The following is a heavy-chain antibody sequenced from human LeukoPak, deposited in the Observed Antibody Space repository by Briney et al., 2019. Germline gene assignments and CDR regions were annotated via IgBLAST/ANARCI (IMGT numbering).Heavy chain of an antibody. Sequence: GESLKISCKVSGYRFNIYWIGWVRQMSGRGPEWMGIIYPGDSDIRYSPSFQGQVNISADKSISTAYLQWNSLKASDTAMYYCVRRTTGEYYFDYWGQGTLVTVSS. V-gene: IGHV5-51*01. CDR1: GYRFNIYW. D-gene: IGHD7-27*01. CDR3: VRRTTGEYYFDY. J-gene: IGHJ4*02. CDR2: IYPGDSDI.